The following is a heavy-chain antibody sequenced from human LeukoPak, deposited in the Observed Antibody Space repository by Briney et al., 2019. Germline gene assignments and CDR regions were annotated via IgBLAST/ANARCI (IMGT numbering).Heavy chain of an antibody. CDR3: ARARITGTLSEFDY. CDR2: IYTSGST. D-gene: IGHD1-20*01. Sequence: SETLSLTCTVPGGSISSGSYYWSWIRQPAGKGREGIGRIYTSGSTNYNPSLKSRVTISVDTSKNQFSLKLSSVTAADTAVYYCARARITGTLSEFDYWGQGTLVTVSS. J-gene: IGHJ4*02. CDR1: GGSISSGSYY. V-gene: IGHV4-61*02.